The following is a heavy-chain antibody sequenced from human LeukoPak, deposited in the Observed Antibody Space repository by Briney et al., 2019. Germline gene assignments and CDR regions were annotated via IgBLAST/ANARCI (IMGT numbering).Heavy chain of an antibody. D-gene: IGHD3-9*01. CDR2: IYTSGST. J-gene: IGHJ2*01. Sequence: SETLSLTCTVSGGSISSGSYYWSWIRQPAGKGLEWIGRIYTSGSTNYNPSLKSRVTISVDTSKNQFSLKLSSVTAAGTAVYYCARVDPYWYFDLWGRGTLVTVSS. V-gene: IGHV4-61*02. CDR3: ARVDPYWYFDL. CDR1: GGSISSGSYY.